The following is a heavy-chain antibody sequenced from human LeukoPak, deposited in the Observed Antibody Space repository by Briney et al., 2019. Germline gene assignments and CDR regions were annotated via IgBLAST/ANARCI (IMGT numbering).Heavy chain of an antibody. J-gene: IGHJ4*02. CDR1: GGSISSSSYY. CDR2: IYYSGST. Sequence: PSETLSLTCTVSGGSISSSSYYWGWIRQPPGKGLEWIGSIYYSGSTYYNPSLKSRVTISVDTSKNQFSLKLSSVTAADTAVYYCARLFLASSNPSFDYWAREPWSPSPQ. D-gene: IGHD2-2*01. CDR3: ARLFLASSNPSFDY. V-gene: IGHV4-39*07.